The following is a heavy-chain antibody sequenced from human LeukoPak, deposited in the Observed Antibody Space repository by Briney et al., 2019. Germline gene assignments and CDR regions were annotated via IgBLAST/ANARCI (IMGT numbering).Heavy chain of an antibody. J-gene: IGHJ4*02. D-gene: IGHD5-18*01. Sequence: PGGSLRLSCAASGFTFSSYEMNWVRQAPGKGLEWVSYISSSGSTIYYADSVKGRFTISRDNAKNTLYLQMNSLRAEDTAVYYCARGYSYGDFDYWGQGTLVTVSS. CDR2: ISSSGSTI. V-gene: IGHV3-48*03. CDR3: ARGYSYGDFDY. CDR1: GFTFSSYE.